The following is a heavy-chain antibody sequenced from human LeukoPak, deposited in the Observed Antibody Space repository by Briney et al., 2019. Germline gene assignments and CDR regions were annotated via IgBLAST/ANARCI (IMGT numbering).Heavy chain of an antibody. CDR3: ARDSGFSGTQRGEY. Sequence: GGSLRLSCAASGFTFSSYVMHWVRQAPGKGLEWVAVISYDGSNKYYADFVKGRFTISRDNSKNTLYLQMNSLRAEDTAVYYCARDSGFSGTQRGEYWGQGTLVTVSS. D-gene: IGHD3/OR15-3a*01. CDR1: GFTFSSYV. V-gene: IGHV3-30*04. CDR2: ISYDGSNK. J-gene: IGHJ4*02.